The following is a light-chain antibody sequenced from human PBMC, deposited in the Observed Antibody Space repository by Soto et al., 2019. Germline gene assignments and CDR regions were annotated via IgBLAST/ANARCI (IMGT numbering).Light chain of an antibody. CDR3: QPYNNWPLT. V-gene: IGKV3D-15*01. CDR1: ERLTTN. J-gene: IGKJ4*01. CDR2: GTY. Sequence: EIVMTQSPATLSVSPGEGVTLSCRASERLTTNLAWYQQSPGQAPRLLIYGTYTRATGIPTRFSGSGTGTEFTLTISSLESEDFAVYYCQPYNNWPLTFGGGTKVDIK.